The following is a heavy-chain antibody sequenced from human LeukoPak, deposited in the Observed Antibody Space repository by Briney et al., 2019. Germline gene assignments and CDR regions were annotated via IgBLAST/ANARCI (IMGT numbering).Heavy chain of an antibody. CDR2: VNRDGSET. V-gene: IGHV3-7*03. CDR1: GFALSSHW. CDR3: ARNNGMDV. J-gene: IGHJ6*02. Sequence: PGGSLRLSCAASGFALSSHWMTWVRQVPGRGPEWVANVNRDGSETYYPDSVKGRFTISKDNAKSSLYLQMNSLRAEDTALYHCARNNGMDVWGQGTTVIVSS.